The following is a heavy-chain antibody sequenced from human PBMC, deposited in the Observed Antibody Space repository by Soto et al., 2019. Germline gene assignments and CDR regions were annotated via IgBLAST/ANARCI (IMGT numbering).Heavy chain of an antibody. J-gene: IGHJ4*02. CDR2: ISGSGGST. D-gene: IGHD4-17*01. CDR1: GFTFSSYA. CDR3: AKDRHQGRDYPVYDY. V-gene: IGHV3-23*01. Sequence: EVQLLESGGGLVQPGGSLRLSCAASGFTFSSYAMSWVRQAPGKGLEWVSAISGSGGSTYYADSVKGRFTISRDNSKKTLYLQMNSLRAEDTAVYYCAKDRHQGRDYPVYDYWGQGTLVTVSS.